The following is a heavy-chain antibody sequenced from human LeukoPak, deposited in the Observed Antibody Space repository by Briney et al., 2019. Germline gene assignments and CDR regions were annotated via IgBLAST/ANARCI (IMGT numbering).Heavy chain of an antibody. J-gene: IGHJ5*02. D-gene: IGHD6-6*01. V-gene: IGHV4-59*01. CDR2: IYYTGST. Sequence: PSETLPLTCTVSGSSISTYYWSWMRQPPGKGLEWIGYIYYTGSTNYNPSLKSRLTISVDTSKNQFSLKLSSVTAADTAVYYCAREESRSSSLNWFDPWGQGTLVTVSS. CDR1: GSSISTYY. CDR3: AREESRSSSLNWFDP.